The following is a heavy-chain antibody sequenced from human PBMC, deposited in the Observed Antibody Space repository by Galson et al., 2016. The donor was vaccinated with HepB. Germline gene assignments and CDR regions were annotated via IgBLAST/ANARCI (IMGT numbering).Heavy chain of an antibody. J-gene: IGHJ6*02. Sequence: SLRLSCAASGVSFSSFDMSWVRQPPGKGLEWVSSVDGSGDFTYYADSVKGRFTVSRDNAKSSLYLEMNSLRPEDTALYYCSKDQHSGTGTSYYGMDVWGQGTTVTVSS. V-gene: IGHV3-23*01. D-gene: IGHD1-26*01. CDR3: SKDQHSGTGTSYYGMDV. CDR1: GVSFSSFD. CDR2: VDGSGDFT.